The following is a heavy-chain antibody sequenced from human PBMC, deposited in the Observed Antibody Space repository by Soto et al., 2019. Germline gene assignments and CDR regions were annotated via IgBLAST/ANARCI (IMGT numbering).Heavy chain of an antibody. V-gene: IGHV3-23*01. D-gene: IGHD4-17*01. J-gene: IGHJ4*02. Sequence: EVQLLESGGGLVQPGGSLRLSCAASGFTFSSYAMNWVRQAPGKGLEWVSAIRGSGGNTYYADSVKGRLTISRDNSKNTLYLQMNSLRAEDTAVYYCAKGTTTVTYMADGCDYWGQGTLVTVSS. CDR3: AKGTTTVTYMADGCDY. CDR2: IRGSGGNT. CDR1: GFTFSSYA.